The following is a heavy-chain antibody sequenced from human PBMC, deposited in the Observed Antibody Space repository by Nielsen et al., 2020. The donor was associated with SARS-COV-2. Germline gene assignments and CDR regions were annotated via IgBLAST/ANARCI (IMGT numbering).Heavy chain of an antibody. CDR2: INAGYGNT. CDR3: AREGSSWSFDY. D-gene: IGHD6-13*01. Sequence: ASVKVSCKASGYTFSNYAMHWVRQAPGQRLELMGWINAGYGNTKYSQKFQGRVTITRDTSASTAYLELSSLRSEDTAVYFCAREGSSWSFDYWGQEPWSPSPQ. V-gene: IGHV1-3*01. CDR1: GYTFSNYA. J-gene: IGHJ4*01.